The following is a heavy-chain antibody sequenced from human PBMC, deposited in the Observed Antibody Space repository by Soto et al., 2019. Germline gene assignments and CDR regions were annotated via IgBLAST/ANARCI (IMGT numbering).Heavy chain of an antibody. CDR3: ARDGWASDYSNYYYYYGMDV. J-gene: IGHJ6*02. CDR1: CYTFTSYG. V-gene: IGHV1-18*04. CDR2: ISAYNGNT. D-gene: IGHD4-4*01. Sequence: GASVQVSCQASCYTFTSYGISWVRQAPGQGLEWMGWISAYNGNTNYAQKLQGRVTMTTDTSTSTAYMELGSLRSDDTAVYYCARDGWASDYSNYYYYYGMDVWGQGTTVTSP.